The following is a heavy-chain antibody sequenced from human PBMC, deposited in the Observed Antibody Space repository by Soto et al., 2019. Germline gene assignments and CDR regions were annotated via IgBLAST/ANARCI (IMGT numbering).Heavy chain of an antibody. D-gene: IGHD2-2*02. CDR1: GFTFSSYS. CDR3: ARDRYTLYYYYGMDV. CDR2: ISSSSSTI. Sequence: EVQLVESGGGLVQPGGSLRLSCAASGFTFSSYSMNWVRQAPGKGLEWVSYISSSSSTIYYADSVNGRFTISRDNAKNSLYLQMNSLRDEDTAVYYCARDRYTLYYYYGMDVWGQGTTVTVSS. V-gene: IGHV3-48*02. J-gene: IGHJ6*02.